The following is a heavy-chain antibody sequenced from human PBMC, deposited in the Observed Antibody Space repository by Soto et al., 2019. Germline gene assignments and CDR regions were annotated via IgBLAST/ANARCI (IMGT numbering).Heavy chain of an antibody. CDR2: IYYSGST. J-gene: IGHJ4*02. V-gene: IGHV4-31*03. D-gene: IGHD3-9*01. CDR1: GGSISSGGYY. Sequence: QVQLQESGPGLVKPSQTLSLTCTVSGGSISSGGYYWSWIRQHPGKGLEWIGYIYYSGSTYYNPSLKSRVTISVDTSKNQFSLKLSSVTAADTAVYYCARVNYDILTGYHHDDYWGQGTLVTVSS. CDR3: ARVNYDILTGYHHDDY.